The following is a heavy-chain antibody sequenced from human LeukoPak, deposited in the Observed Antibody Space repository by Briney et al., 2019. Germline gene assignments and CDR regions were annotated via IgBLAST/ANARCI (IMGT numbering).Heavy chain of an antibody. CDR3: ARDFERGGPVDY. D-gene: IGHD3-10*01. Sequence: GGSLRLSCAASGFTFSSYAMHWVRQAPGKGLEWVAVISYDGSNKYYADSVKGRFTISRDNSKNTLYLRMNSLRAEDTAVYYCARDFERGGPVDYWGQGTLVTVSS. V-gene: IGHV3-30-3*01. CDR1: GFTFSSYA. J-gene: IGHJ4*02. CDR2: ISYDGSNK.